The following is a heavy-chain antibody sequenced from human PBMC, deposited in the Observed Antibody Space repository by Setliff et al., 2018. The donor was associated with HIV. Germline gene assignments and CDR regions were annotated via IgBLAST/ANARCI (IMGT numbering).Heavy chain of an antibody. D-gene: IGHD7-27*01. CDR1: GYNFVNYE. V-gene: IGHV1-8*02. CDR3: ARGRFWGPH. J-gene: IGHJ4*02. Sequence: WASVKVSCKASGYNFVNYEINWVRQATGQGLEWMGWMNPDSGNTDYAQKFQGRVTMTRDTSISTAYMELSSLTSDDTAVYYCARGRFWGPHWGQGTLVTVSS. CDR2: MNPDSGNT.